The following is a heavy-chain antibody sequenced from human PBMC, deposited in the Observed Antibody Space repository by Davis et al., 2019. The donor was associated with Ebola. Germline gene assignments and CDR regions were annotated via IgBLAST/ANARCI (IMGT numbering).Heavy chain of an antibody. V-gene: IGHV3-66*01. D-gene: IGHD3-22*01. CDR2: MYTACTSRCT. Sequence: GESLKISCAASGFSVSSTYVSWVRQAPGKGLEWVSVMYTACTSRCTDYADSVKGRFTISRDTSKNTVYLQMHSLRPEDTAVYYCAGGISVESRGRYSTTYYHYGMDVWGLGTTVTVSS. CDR1: GFSVSSTY. CDR3: AGGISVESRGRYSTTYYHYGMDV. J-gene: IGHJ6*01.